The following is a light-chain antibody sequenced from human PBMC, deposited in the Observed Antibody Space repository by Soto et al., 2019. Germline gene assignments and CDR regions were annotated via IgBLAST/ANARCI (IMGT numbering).Light chain of an antibody. V-gene: IGKV2-30*01. J-gene: IGKJ1*01. CDR3: LQPTLSPYT. CDR2: KVS. CDR1: QTLESTDGKTY. Sequence: DVVMTQSPLFLSVTLGQPASISCRSSQTLESTDGKTYLNWFQMRPGQSPRRLIYKVSNRDSGVPGLSSSSASGTYFPLKISRVEAEDVGFYFCLQPTLSPYTFGQGTKVEIK.